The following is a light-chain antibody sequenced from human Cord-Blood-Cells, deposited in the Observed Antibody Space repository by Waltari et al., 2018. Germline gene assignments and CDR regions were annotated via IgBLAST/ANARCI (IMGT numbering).Light chain of an antibody. J-gene: IGKJ2*01. CDR3: QQYNNWPPRYT. CDR1: QSVSSN. CDR2: GAS. Sequence: EIVMTQSPATLSVSPGERATLSCRASQSVSSNLAWYQQKPGQAPRLLIYGASTRATGIPARFSGSGSGTEFTLTISSLQSEDFAVYYCQQYNNWPPRYTFGQGTKL. V-gene: IGKV3-15*01.